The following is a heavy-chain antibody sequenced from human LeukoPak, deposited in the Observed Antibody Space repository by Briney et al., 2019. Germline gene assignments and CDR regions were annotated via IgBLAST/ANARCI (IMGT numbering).Heavy chain of an antibody. CDR1: GFTFSSYG. J-gene: IGHJ3*02. D-gene: IGHD3-3*01. CDR2: IWYDGSNK. Sequence: GGSLRLSCAASGFTFSSYGMHWVRQAPGKGLEWVAVIWYDGSNKYYADSVKGRFTISRDNSKNTLYLQMNSLRAEDTAVYYCAKGDDFWSGYSPDAFDIWGQGTMVTVSS. V-gene: IGHV3-33*06. CDR3: AKGDDFWSGYSPDAFDI.